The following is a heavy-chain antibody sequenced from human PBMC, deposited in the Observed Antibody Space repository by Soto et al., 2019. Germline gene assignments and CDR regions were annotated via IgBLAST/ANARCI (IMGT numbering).Heavy chain of an antibody. V-gene: IGHV1-8*01. J-gene: IGHJ1*01. CDR2: MNPNSGNT. CDR1: GYSFTSYD. CDR3: ARVSMGSSSEDFQH. Sequence: QVQLVQSGAEVKKPGASVKVSCKASGYSFTSYDINWVRQATGQGLEWMGWMNPNSGNTGYAQKFQGRVTMTRNSSRSTAYMELSSLRSEDTAVYYCARVSMGSSSEDFQHWGQGTLVTVSS. D-gene: IGHD6-6*01.